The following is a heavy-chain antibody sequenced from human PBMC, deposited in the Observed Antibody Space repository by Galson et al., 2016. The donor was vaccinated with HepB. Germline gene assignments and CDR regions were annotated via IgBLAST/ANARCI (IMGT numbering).Heavy chain of an antibody. D-gene: IGHD2-8*01. CDR3: ARWLGGRNGCLDY. J-gene: IGHJ4*02. CDR1: GFTFRNNG. V-gene: IGHV3-33*01. Sequence: SLRLSCAASGFTFRNNGMHWVRQAPGKGLEWVAFIWFDGRNENHAESVRGRFSISRDNSKNIVYLQMNSLRADDTAVYYCARWLGGRNGCLDYWGQGTLVTVSS. CDR2: IWFDGRNE.